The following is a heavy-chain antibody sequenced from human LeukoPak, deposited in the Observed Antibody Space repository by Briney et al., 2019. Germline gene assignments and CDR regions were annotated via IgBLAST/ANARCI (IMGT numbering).Heavy chain of an antibody. D-gene: IGHD2-15*01. CDR3: AKRIGDY. CDR1: GITLSNYS. V-gene: IGHV3-23*01. Sequence: GGSLRLSCVASGITLSNYSMSWVRQAPGKGLEWVSTISDSGGSTYYADSVKGRFTISRNNSGSTLYLQMNSLRVEDTAVYYCAKRIGDYWGQGTLVTVSS. J-gene: IGHJ4*02. CDR2: ISDSGGST.